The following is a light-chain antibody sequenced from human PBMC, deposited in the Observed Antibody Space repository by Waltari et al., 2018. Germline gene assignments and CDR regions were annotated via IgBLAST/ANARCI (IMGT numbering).Light chain of an antibody. CDR2: AAS. CDR3: HQRSNWPIT. CDR1: HSVDSY. Sequence: EIALTQSPPTLCSSAGARATLSSRASHSVDSYLPWYQQRRGQTPRLVMYAASRRATGIPARFSGSGSGTVFTLTISSLEPDDFAVYYCHQRSNWPITFGQGTRLEI. V-gene: IGKV3-11*01. J-gene: IGKJ5*01.